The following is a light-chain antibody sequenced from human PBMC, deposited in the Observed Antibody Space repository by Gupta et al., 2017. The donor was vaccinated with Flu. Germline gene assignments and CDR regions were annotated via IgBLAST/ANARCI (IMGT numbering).Light chain of an antibody. CDR1: KSNIGSNY. V-gene: IGLV1-47*01. CDR2: RND. CDR3: AAWDDSRSAVL. J-gene: IGLJ2*01. Sequence: RVTISCSGGKSNIGSNYVYWYQQRPGTAPKLLIYRNDQRPSGVPDRFSGSKSGTSASLAISGLRAEDEADYYCAAWDDSRSAVLFGGGTKLTVL.